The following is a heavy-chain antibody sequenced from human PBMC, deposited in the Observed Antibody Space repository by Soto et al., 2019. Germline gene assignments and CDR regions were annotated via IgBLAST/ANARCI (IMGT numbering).Heavy chain of an antibody. CDR2: FYPGDSDT. Sequence: PGESLKISCQGSGYYFPSYWIGWVRQMPGKGLEWMGIFYPGDSDTRYSPSFQGQVTISADMSISTAYLQWSSLKPSDTAMYYCARQGNGAEGFDYWGQGTLVTVSS. CDR3: ARQGNGAEGFDY. D-gene: IGHD4-17*01. CDR1: GYYFPSYW. V-gene: IGHV5-51*01. J-gene: IGHJ4*02.